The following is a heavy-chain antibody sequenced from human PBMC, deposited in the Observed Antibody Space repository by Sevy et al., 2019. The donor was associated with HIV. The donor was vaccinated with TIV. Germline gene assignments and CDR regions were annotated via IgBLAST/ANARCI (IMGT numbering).Heavy chain of an antibody. D-gene: IGHD3-16*01. CDR2: IFHTGST. CDR3: AREGTKGVWFDP. V-gene: IGHV4-31*03. J-gene: IGHJ5*02. CDR1: GGSINSGDYY. Sequence: SETLSLTCTVSGGSINSGDYYWSWIRQHPEKGLEWIGYIFHTGSTYYNRSFKSRATISVDTSKNQFSLKLSLMTAADTAGYYCAREGTKGVWFDPWGQGTLVTVSS.